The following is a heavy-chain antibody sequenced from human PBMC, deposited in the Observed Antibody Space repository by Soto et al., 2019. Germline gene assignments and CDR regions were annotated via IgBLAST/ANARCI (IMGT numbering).Heavy chain of an antibody. D-gene: IGHD5-12*01. CDR3: ARLGYGGYDSIDY. J-gene: IGHJ4*02. CDR2: IYYSGST. V-gene: IGHV4-59*08. Sequence: SETLSLTCTVSGGSISSYYWSWIRQPPGKGLEWIGYIYYSGSTNYNPSLKSRVTISVDTSKNQFSLKLSSVTAADTAVYYCARLGYGGYDSIDYWGQGTLVTVSS. CDR1: GGSISSYY.